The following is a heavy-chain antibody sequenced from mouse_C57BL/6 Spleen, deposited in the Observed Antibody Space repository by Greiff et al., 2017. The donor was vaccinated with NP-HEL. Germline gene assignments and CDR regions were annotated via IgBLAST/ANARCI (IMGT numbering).Heavy chain of an antibody. V-gene: IGHV7-3*01. D-gene: IGHD2-12*01. CDR1: GFTFTDYY. Sequence: EVKLQESGGGLVQPGGSLSLSCAASGFTFTDYYMSWVRQPPGKALEWLGFIRNKANGYTTEYSASVKGRFTISRDNSQSILYLQMNALRAEDSATYYCARSYYIFDYWGQGTTLTVSS. CDR2: IRNKANGYTT. J-gene: IGHJ2*01. CDR3: ARSYYIFDY.